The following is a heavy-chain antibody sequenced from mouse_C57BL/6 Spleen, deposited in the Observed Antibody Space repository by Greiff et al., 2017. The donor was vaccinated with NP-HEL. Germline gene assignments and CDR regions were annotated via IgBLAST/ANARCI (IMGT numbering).Heavy chain of an antibody. CDR2: IHPNSGST. CDR1: GYTFTSYW. Sequence: VQLQQPGAELVKPGASVKLSCKPSGYTFTSYWMHWVKQRPGQGLEWIGMIHPNSGSTNYNEKFKSKATLTVDKSSSTAYMQLSSLTSEDSAVYYCAKISITTVWYFDVWGTGTTVTVSS. CDR3: AKISITTVWYFDV. V-gene: IGHV1-64*01. J-gene: IGHJ1*03. D-gene: IGHD1-1*01.